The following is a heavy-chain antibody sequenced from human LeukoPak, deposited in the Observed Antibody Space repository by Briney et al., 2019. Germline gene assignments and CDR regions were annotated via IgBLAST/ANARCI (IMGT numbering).Heavy chain of an antibody. Sequence: GRSLRLSCAASGFTFSSYGMHWVRQAPGKGLEWVAVIWYDGSNKYYADSVKGRFTISRDDATNTLYLQMRSLRAEDTAVYYCARDTYQPQLIDHWGQGTLVTVSS. CDR3: ARDTYQPQLIDH. V-gene: IGHV3-33*01. J-gene: IGHJ4*02. CDR1: GFTFSSYG. CDR2: IWYDGSNK. D-gene: IGHD2-2*01.